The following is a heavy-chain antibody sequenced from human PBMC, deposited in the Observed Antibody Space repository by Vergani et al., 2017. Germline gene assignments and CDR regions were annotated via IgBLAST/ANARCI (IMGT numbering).Heavy chain of an antibody. D-gene: IGHD6-13*01. Sequence: QVQLQESGPGLVKPSETLSLTCTVSGGSISSYYWSWIRQPPGKGLEWIGYIYYSGSTYYNPSLKSRVTISVDTSKNQFSLKLSSVTAADTAVYYCARDRAAAEFDYWGQGTLVTVSS. J-gene: IGHJ4*02. CDR2: IYYSGST. CDR1: GGSISSYY. V-gene: IGHV4-59*06. CDR3: ARDRAAAEFDY.